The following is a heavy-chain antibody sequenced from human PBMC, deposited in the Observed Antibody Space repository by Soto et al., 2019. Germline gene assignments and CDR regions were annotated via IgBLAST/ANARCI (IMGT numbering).Heavy chain of an antibody. CDR3: ATRTDYYYGSGSLGGMDV. D-gene: IGHD3-10*01. Sequence: QVQLQESGPGLVKPSQTLSLTCTVSGGSISSGSYYWSWIRQLPGKGLEWIGYIYYSGSTYYNPSLKSRVTISVDTSKNQFSLKLNSVTAADTAVYYCATRTDYYYGSGSLGGMDVWGQGTTVTLSS. CDR1: GGSISSGSYY. CDR2: IYYSGST. V-gene: IGHV4-31*03. J-gene: IGHJ6*02.